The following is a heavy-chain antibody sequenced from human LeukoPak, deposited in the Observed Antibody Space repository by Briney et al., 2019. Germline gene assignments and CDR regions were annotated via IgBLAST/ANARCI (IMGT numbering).Heavy chain of an antibody. V-gene: IGHV4-30-4*01. Sequence: SQTLSLTCTVSGGSISSGDYYWSWIRQPPGKGLEWIGYIYYSGSTYYNPSLKSRVTISVDTSKNQFSLKLSSVTAADTAVYHCARLTRGGDAFDIWGQGTMVTVSS. D-gene: IGHD1-14*01. J-gene: IGHJ3*02. CDR3: ARLTRGGDAFDI. CDR1: GGSISSGDYY. CDR2: IYYSGST.